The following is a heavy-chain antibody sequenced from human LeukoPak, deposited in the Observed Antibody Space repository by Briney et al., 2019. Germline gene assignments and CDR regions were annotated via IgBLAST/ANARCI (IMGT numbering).Heavy chain of an antibody. CDR3: ARLRSSWSGDY. J-gene: IGHJ4*02. Sequence: SETLSLTCAVYGGSFSGYYWSWIRQPPGKGLEWIGEINHSGSTNYNPSLKSRVTISVDTSKNQFSLKLSSVTAADTAVYCCARLRSSWSGDYWGQGSLVTVSS. V-gene: IGHV4-34*01. D-gene: IGHD6-13*01. CDR2: INHSGST. CDR1: GGSFSGYY.